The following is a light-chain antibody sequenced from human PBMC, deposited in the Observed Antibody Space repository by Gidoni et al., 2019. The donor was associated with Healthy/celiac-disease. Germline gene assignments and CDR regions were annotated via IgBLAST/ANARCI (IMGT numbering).Light chain of an antibody. V-gene: IGLV1-40*01. CDR3: QSYDSSLSGLDVV. CDR2: GNS. CDR1: SSNIGAGYD. J-gene: IGLJ2*01. Sequence: QSVLTQPPSVSGASGQRVTIPCTGSSSNIGAGYDVHWYQQLPGTAPKLLISGNSNRPSGVPDRFSGSKSGTSASLAITGLQAEDEADYYCQSYDSSLSGLDVVFGGGTKLTVL.